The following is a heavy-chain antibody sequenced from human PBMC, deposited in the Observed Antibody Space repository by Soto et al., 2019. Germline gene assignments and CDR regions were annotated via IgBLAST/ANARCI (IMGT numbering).Heavy chain of an antibody. CDR3: ATRSGGGGAFDF. D-gene: IGHD3-10*01. Sequence: EVQLVESGGGLVQPGGSLRLSCAASGFTFSRYEMNWVRQAPGKGLEWISYIHSSGTTIYYADSVKGRFTISRDNAKNSLRLQMNSLSAEDTAVYYCATRSGGGGAFDFWGQGTMVTVSS. CDR2: IHSSGTTI. V-gene: IGHV3-48*03. CDR1: GFTFSRYE. J-gene: IGHJ3*01.